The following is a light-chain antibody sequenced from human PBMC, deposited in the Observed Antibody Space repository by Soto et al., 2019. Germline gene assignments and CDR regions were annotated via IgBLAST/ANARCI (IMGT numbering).Light chain of an antibody. CDR3: QLHVRSPPMYI. Sequence: EIVLTQSPGTLSLSPGERATLSCRASQSVSRSSLLGYQQKPDQAPRLLISGVSNRATGIPDRFSGSGSGTDFTLTIIRLEPEEFAVYYCQLHVRSPPMYIFGQGTKLEIK. CDR2: GVS. CDR1: QSVSRSS. V-gene: IGKV3-20*01. J-gene: IGKJ2*01.